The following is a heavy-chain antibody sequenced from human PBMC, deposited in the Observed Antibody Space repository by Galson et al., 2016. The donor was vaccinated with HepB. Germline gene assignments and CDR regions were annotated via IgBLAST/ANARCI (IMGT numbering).Heavy chain of an antibody. CDR2: IKNKADGGTI. D-gene: IGHD4/OR15-4a*01. Sequence: SLRLSCAASGFTFAYAWMNWVRQAPGKGLEWVGRIKNKADGGTIDYAAPVKGRFTISRDDSKNTLYPQMNNLEIEDTAIYYCTKVLAYYQYDMDVWGRGSTVTVSS. J-gene: IGHJ6*03. CDR3: TKVLAYYQYDMDV. V-gene: IGHV3-15*01. CDR1: GFTFAYAW.